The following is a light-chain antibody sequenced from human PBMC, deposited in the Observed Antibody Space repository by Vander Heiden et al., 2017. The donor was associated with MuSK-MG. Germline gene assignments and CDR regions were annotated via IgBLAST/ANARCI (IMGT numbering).Light chain of an antibody. CDR2: GAS. Sequence: EIVLTQSPGTLSLSPGERGTLSCRASQSVTSSYLAWYQQKPGQAPRLLIHGASSRATGIPDRFSGSGSGTDFTLTISRLEPEDFAVYYCQQYGSSHTFGQGTRLEIK. V-gene: IGKV3-20*01. CDR3: QQYGSSHT. J-gene: IGKJ5*01. CDR1: QSVTSSY.